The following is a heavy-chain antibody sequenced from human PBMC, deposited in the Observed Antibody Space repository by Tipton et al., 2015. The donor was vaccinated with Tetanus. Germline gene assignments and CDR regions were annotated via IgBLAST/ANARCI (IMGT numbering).Heavy chain of an antibody. CDR1: GDSVSGYY. CDR2: VYYTGDT. Sequence: TLSLTCTVSGDSVSGYYWSWIRQPPGKGLEWVGYVYYTGDTNYNPSLKSRVTTSMDRSENQISLKMTSVTAADTAVYYCAGVTAQRTELYFEHWGQGTQVTVSS. V-gene: IGHV4-59*02. J-gene: IGHJ1*01. D-gene: IGHD2-8*02. CDR3: AGVTAQRTELYFEH.